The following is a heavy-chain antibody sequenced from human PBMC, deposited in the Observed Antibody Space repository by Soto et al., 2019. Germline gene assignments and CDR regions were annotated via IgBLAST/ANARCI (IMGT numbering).Heavy chain of an antibody. D-gene: IGHD3-9*01. Sequence: SETLSLTCTVSGGSISSYYWSWIRQPPGKGLEWIGYIYYSGSTNYNPSLKSRVTISVDTSKNQFSLKLSSVTAADTAVYYCARAPQLRYFDQNYYYYYYMDVWGKGTTVTVSS. V-gene: IGHV4-59*01. J-gene: IGHJ6*03. CDR3: ARAPQLRYFDQNYYYYYYMDV. CDR2: IYYSGST. CDR1: GGSISSYY.